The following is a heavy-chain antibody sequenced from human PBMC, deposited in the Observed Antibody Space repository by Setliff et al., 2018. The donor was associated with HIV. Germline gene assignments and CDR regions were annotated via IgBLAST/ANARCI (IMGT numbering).Heavy chain of an antibody. V-gene: IGHV4-59*01. D-gene: IGHD2-15*01. CDR2: IFYSGST. J-gene: IGHJ4*02. Sequence: PSETLSLTCTVSGGSMSNYYWSWIRQPPGRGMEWIGYIFYSGSTSYIPSLKSRVTISVDTSKNQFSLKVRSVTAADTAVYYCARQYCSGGTCYFDYWGQGTLVTVSS. CDR3: ARQYCSGGTCYFDY. CDR1: GGSMSNYY.